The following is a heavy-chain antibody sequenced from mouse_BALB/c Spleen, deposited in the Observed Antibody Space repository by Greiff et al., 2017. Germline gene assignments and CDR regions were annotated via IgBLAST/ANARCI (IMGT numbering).Heavy chain of an antibody. D-gene: IGHD2-10*02. CDR3: ARPPYGNHWYFDV. CDR1: GFDFSRYW. J-gene: IGHJ1*01. CDR2: INPDSSTI. Sequence: EVKLMESGGGLVQPGGSLKLSCAASGFDFSRYWMSWVRQAPGKGLEWIGEINPDSSTINYTPSLKDKFIISRDNAKNTLYLQMSKVRSEDTALYYCARPPYGNHWYFDVWGAGTTVTVSS. V-gene: IGHV4-1*02.